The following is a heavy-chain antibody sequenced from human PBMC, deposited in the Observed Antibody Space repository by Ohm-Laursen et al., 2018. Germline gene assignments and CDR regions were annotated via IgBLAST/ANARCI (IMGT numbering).Heavy chain of an antibody. CDR3: ARGFSGWWGRIDY. V-gene: IGHV4-34*01. CDR2: INHSRST. D-gene: IGHD6-19*01. Sequence: GTLSLTCTVYGGSFSGYYWNWIRQPPGKGLEWIGEINHSRSTKYNSSFKSRVTISVDTSKNQFSLKLSSVTAADTAVYYCARGFSGWWGRIDYWGQGILVTVSS. J-gene: IGHJ4*02. CDR1: GGSFSGYY.